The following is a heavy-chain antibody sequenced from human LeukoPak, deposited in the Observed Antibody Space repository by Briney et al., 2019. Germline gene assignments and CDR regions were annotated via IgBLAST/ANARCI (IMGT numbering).Heavy chain of an antibody. D-gene: IGHD5-12*01. CDR3: ARSRSRGYSGDFDY. V-gene: IGHV4-59*01. J-gene: IGHJ4*02. Sequence: PSETLSLTCIVSGGSISSYYWSWIRQPPGKGLEWIGYIHYSRSTNYNPSLKSRVTISVDTSKNQFSLRLSSVTAADTAVYYCARSRSRGYSGDFDYWGQGTLVTVSS. CDR1: GGSISSYY. CDR2: IHYSRST.